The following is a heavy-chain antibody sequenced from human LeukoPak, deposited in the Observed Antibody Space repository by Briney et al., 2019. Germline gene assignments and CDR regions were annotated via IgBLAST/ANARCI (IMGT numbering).Heavy chain of an antibody. CDR2: FHGSDSST. Sequence: GESLKISCKASGYNFANYCIGWVRQMPGKGLEWMGIFHGSDSSTRYSPSFQGQATISADKSISTAYLHWSSLSASGTAMYYCVRSPGDGWSFGVDDIWGQGTMVSVSS. J-gene: IGHJ3*02. CDR3: VRSPGDGWSFGVDDI. V-gene: IGHV5-51*01. CDR1: GYNFANYC. D-gene: IGHD5-24*01.